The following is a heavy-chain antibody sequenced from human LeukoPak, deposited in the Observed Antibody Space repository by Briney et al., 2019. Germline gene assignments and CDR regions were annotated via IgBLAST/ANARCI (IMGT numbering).Heavy chain of an antibody. Sequence: SGGSLRLSCAASGFTFDDYAMHWVRQAPGKGLEWVSGISWNSGSIGYADSVKGRFTISRDNAKNSLYLQMNSLRAEDTAVYYCARDIVVVPAAPERYFDLWGRGTLVTVSS. J-gene: IGHJ2*01. CDR2: ISWNSGSI. V-gene: IGHV3-9*01. D-gene: IGHD2-2*01. CDR3: ARDIVVVPAAPERYFDL. CDR1: GFTFDDYA.